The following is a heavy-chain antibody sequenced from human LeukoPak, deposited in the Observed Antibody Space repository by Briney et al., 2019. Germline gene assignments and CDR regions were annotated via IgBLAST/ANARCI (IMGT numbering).Heavy chain of an antibody. J-gene: IGHJ4*02. D-gene: IGHD6-19*01. CDR3: ARTAHSSGWYVGSFDY. V-gene: IGHV5-51*01. CDR2: IYPGDSDT. Sequence: GESLKISCKGSGYSFTSYWIGWVRQMPGKGLEWMGIIYPGDSDTRYSPSFQGQVTISADKSTSTAYLQWSSLKASDTAMYYCARTAHSSGWYVGSFDYWGQGTLVTVSS. CDR1: GYSFTSYW.